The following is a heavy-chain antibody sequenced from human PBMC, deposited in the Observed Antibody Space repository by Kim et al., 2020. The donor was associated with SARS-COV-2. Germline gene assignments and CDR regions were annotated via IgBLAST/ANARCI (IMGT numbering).Heavy chain of an antibody. CDR3: TKDLEEWEVLPFYFNY. Sequence: GGSLRLSCAVSGFTFSSYAMSWVRQAPGKGLEWVSTISYSGGITYYADSVKGRFTISRDNSKNTLFLQMSSLRAEDTALYFCTKDLEEWEVLPFYFNYWG. V-gene: IGHV3-23*01. CDR1: GFTFSSYA. CDR2: ISYSGGIT. J-gene: IGHJ4*01. D-gene: IGHD1-26*01.